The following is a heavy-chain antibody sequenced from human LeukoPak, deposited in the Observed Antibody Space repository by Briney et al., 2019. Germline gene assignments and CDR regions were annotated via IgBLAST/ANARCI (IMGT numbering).Heavy chain of an antibody. CDR3: ARPSYDSSDYEYFQQ. CDR1: GYTFTGYY. CDR2: INPNSGDT. Sequence: ASVKVSCKASGYTFTGYYMHWVRQAPGQGLEWMGWINPNSGDTNYAQKFQGRVTMIRDTSISTAYMELSRLRSDDTAVYYCARPSYDSSDYEYFQQGARDTLDTVSS. D-gene: IGHD3-22*01. V-gene: IGHV1-2*02. J-gene: IGHJ1*01.